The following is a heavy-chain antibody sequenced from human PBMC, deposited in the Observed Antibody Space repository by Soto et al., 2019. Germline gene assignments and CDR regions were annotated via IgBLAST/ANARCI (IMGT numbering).Heavy chain of an antibody. D-gene: IGHD2-15*01. V-gene: IGHV3-30-3*01. CDR3: ARAGSSVLLSAWFDP. CDR2: ISYDGSNK. J-gene: IGHJ5*02. Sequence: GGSLRLSCAASGFIFSSYAMHWVRQAPGKGLEWVAVISYDGSNKYYADSVKGRFTISRDNSKNTLYLQMNSLRAEDTAVYYCARAGSSVLLSAWFDPWGQGTLVTVSS. CDR1: GFIFSSYA.